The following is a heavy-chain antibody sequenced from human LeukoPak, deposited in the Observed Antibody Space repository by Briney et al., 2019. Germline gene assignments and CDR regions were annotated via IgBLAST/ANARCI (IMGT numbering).Heavy chain of an antibody. CDR2: ISYDGSNK. CDR3: ARDRPYYYDSSGYGDFDY. V-gene: IGHV3-30*04. J-gene: IGHJ4*02. D-gene: IGHD3-22*01. CDR1: GFTFSSYA. Sequence: GGSLRLSCAASGFTFSSYAMHWVRQAPGKGLEWVAVISYDGSNKYYADSVKGRFTISRDNSKNTLYLQMNSLRAEDTAVYYCARDRPYYYDSSGYGDFDYWGQGTLVTVSS.